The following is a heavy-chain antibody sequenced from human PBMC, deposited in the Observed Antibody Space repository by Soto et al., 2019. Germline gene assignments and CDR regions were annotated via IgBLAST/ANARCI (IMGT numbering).Heavy chain of an antibody. CDR2: IWYDGSKG. CDR3: ARGYKSMLILVQDAFDR. CDR1: GFTFSSYG. D-gene: IGHD2-8*01. V-gene: IGHV3-33*01. Sequence: VQLVESGGGVVQPGGSLRLSCAASGFTFSSYGMHWVRQAPGKGLEWVAVIWYDGSKGYYGDSVRGRFTISRDNSRDTLYLQMNSLRAEDTAVYYCARGYKSMLILVQDAFDRWGQGTMVTVSS. J-gene: IGHJ3*02.